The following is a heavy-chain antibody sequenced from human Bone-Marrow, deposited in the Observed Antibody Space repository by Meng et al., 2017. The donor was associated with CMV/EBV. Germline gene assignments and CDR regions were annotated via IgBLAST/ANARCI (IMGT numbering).Heavy chain of an antibody. CDR2: IYYSGST. CDR1: GGSISSSSYY. CDR3: ARPSDKYDFWRGHELGAFDI. J-gene: IGHJ3*02. Sequence: SETLSLTCTVSGGSISSSSYYWGWIRQPPGKGLEWIGSIYYSGSTYYNPSLKSRVTISVDTSKNQFSLKLSSVTAADTAVYYCARPSDKYDFWRGHELGAFDIWGQGTMVTVSS. D-gene: IGHD3-3*01. V-gene: IGHV4-39*07.